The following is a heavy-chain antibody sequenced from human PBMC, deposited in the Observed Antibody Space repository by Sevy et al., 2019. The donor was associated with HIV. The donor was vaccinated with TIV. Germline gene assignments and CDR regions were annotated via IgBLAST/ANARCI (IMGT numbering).Heavy chain of an antibody. CDR3: AKGADISDHKHDNFDN. CDR2: IWYDGSQK. J-gene: IGHJ4*02. V-gene: IGHV3-33*06. D-gene: IGHD1-26*01. CDR1: GFTFSSYG. Sequence: GGSLRLSCAASGFTFSSYGMHWVRQAPGKGLEWVALIWYDGSQKYYADSVKGRFTISRDNSKNMLYLQMNSLRAEDTAVYYCAKGADISDHKHDNFDNWGQGSLVTVSS.